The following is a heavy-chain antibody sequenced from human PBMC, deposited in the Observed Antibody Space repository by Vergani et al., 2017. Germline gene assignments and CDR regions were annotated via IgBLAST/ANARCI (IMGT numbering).Heavy chain of an antibody. J-gene: IGHJ5*02. CDR2: IIPIFGTA. V-gene: IGHV1-69*01. Sequence: QVQLVQSGAEVKKPGSSVTVSCKASGGTFSSYAISWVRQAPGQGLEWMEGIIPIFGTANSAQKFQGRVSITADESTSTAYMELSSLRSEDTAVYYCAGEPRAIFGVGREDSWFDPWGQGTLVTVSS. CDR3: AGEPRAIFGVGREDSWFDP. CDR1: GGTFSSYA. D-gene: IGHD3-3*01.